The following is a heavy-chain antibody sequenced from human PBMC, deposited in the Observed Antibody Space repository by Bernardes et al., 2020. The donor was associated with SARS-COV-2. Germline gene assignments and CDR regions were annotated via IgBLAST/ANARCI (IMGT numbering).Heavy chain of an antibody. J-gene: IGHJ4*02. CDR1: GFTFSSYW. CDR3: ARGASSGYRIDY. Sequence: GGSLRPSCAASGFTFSSYWMHWVRQVPGRGLVWLSRINTDGSSANYADSVKGRFTITRDNAKNTLWLQMNSLRDEDTAIYYCARGASSGYRIDYWGPGLLVTVSS. D-gene: IGHD3-22*01. V-gene: IGHV3-74*01. CDR2: INTDGSSA.